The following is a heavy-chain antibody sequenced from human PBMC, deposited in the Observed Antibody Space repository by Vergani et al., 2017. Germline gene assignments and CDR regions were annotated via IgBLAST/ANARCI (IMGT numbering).Heavy chain of an antibody. J-gene: IGHJ6*02. Sequence: QVQLVQSGAEVKKPGSSVKVSCKASGGTFSSYTISWVRQAPGQGLEWMGRIIPILGIANYAQKFQGRVTITADKSTSTAYMELSSLRSEDTAVYYCARWMAYYYYGMDVWGQGTTVTVSS. CDR2: IIPILGIA. CDR1: GGTFSSYT. CDR3: ARWMAYYYYGMDV. D-gene: IGHD5-24*01. V-gene: IGHV1-69*02.